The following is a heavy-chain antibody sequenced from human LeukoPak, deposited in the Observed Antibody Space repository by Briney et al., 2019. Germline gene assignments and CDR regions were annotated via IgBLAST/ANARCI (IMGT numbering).Heavy chain of an antibody. J-gene: IGHJ6*02. V-gene: IGHV1-46*01. D-gene: IGHD6-13*01. CDR2: INPSGGST. Sequence: ASVKVSCKASGYTFTSDYMHWVRQAPGQGLEWMGIINPSGGSTSYAQKFQGRVTMTRDTSTSTVYMELSSLRAEDTAVYYCARGDRYSSSAKNYYYGMDVWGQGTTVTVSS. CDR3: ARGDRYSSSAKNYYYGMDV. CDR1: GYTFTSDY.